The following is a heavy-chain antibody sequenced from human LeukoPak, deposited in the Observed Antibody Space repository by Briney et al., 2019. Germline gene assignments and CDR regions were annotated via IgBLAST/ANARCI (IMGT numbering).Heavy chain of an antibody. V-gene: IGHV3-23*01. Sequence: GGSLRLSYAASGLTFSSFAMSWVRQAPGKGLEWVSAISGSGDTTYYADSVKGRFTISRDNFKNTLDLQMNSLRVEDTAVYYCAKGHSAHGTGFDYWGQGTLVIVSS. CDR1: GLTFSSFA. J-gene: IGHJ4*02. CDR3: AKGHSAHGTGFDY. D-gene: IGHD1-1*01. CDR2: ISGSGDTT.